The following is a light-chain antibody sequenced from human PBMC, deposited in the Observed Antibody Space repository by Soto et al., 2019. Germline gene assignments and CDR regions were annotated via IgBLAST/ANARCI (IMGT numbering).Light chain of an antibody. CDR1: QSINNY. CDR2: DAT. V-gene: IGKV1-39*01. CDR3: QQTYRPPRT. Sequence: RTSQSINNYLNWYQQKPGKAPKVLIYDATRLQSGVPSRFSVGGSGTDFTLTISRLQPEDFATYYWQQTYRPPRTFGQGTKVDIK. J-gene: IGKJ1*01.